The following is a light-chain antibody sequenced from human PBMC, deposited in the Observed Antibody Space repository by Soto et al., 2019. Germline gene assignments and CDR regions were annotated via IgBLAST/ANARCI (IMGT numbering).Light chain of an antibody. J-gene: IGLJ1*01. CDR2: GNS. V-gene: IGLV1-40*01. CDR3: QSYDSSPLYV. Sequence: QSELTQPPSVSGAPGQRVTISCTGSSSNIGAGYDVHWYQQLPGTAPKLLIYGNSNRPSGVPDRFSGSKSGTSASLAITGLQAEDEADYYCQSYDSSPLYVFGTGTKLTVL. CDR1: SSNIGAGYD.